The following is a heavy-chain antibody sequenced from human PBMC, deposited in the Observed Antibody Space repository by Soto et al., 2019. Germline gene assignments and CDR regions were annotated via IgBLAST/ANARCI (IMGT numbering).Heavy chain of an antibody. J-gene: IGHJ4*02. CDR3: WRGVRGYCSSTRCYGEAYYFDY. Sequence: QVQLVQSGAEVKKPGSSVKVSCKASGGTFSSYTIIWVRQAPGQGLEWMGRSIPIPGIANYAQKFQGRVTITAEKSTSTAYMELSRLRSEDTAVYYCWRGVRGYCSSTRCYGEAYYFDYWGQGTLVTVSS. D-gene: IGHD2-2*01. CDR2: SIPIPGIA. CDR1: GGTFSSYT. V-gene: IGHV1-69*02.